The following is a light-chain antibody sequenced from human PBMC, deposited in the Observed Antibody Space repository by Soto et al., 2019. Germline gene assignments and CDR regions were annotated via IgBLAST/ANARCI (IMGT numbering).Light chain of an antibody. CDR2: DAS. J-gene: IGKJ4*01. CDR1: QSVSSY. CDR3: QQRSNWPL. V-gene: IGKV3-11*01. Sequence: EIVLTQSPATLSLSPRERATHSCRASQSVSSYLAWYQQKPGQAPRLLIYDASNRATGIPARFSGSGSGTDFTLTISSLEPEDFAVYYCQQRSNWPLFGGGTKVDIK.